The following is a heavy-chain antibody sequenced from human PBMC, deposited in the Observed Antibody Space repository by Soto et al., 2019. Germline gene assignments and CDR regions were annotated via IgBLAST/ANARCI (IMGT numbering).Heavy chain of an antibody. V-gene: IGHV3-23*01. CDR3: PKDRGFSYWPLDL. CDR2: ISNSGGST. J-gene: IGHJ2*01. D-gene: IGHD3-10*01. Sequence: EVQLLESGGGLVQRGGSLRLSCAASGLTFSSYAMSWVRQAPGKGLEWVAGISNSGGSTYYADSVKGRLTISRDNSKNALSLQLKSLRAEDTAIYYCPKDRGFSYWPLDLWGRGTLVTVSS. CDR1: GLTFSSYA.